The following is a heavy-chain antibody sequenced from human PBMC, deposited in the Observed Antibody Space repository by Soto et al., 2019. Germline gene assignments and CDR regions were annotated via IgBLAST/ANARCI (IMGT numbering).Heavy chain of an antibody. CDR1: GYTFTSYY. V-gene: IGHV1-46*01. J-gene: IGHJ4*02. CDR2: INPSGGST. Sequence: ASVKVSCKASGYTFTSYYMHWVRQAPGQGLEWMGIINPSGGSTSYAQKFQGRVTMTRDTSTSTVYMELSSLRSEETAVYYCETRNREYRSSSGQFDYWGQGTLVTVSS. CDR3: ETRNREYRSSSGQFDY. D-gene: IGHD6-6*01.